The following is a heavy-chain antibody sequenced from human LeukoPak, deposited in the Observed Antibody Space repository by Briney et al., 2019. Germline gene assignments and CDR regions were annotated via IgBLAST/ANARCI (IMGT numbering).Heavy chain of an antibody. CDR3: AREASGGSLNWFDP. CDR2: IYYSGST. Sequence: SETLSLTCTVSGGSISSSSYYWGWIRQPPGKGLEWIGSIYYSGSTYYNPSLKSRVTISVDTSKNQFSLKLSSVTAADTAVYYCAREASGGSLNWFDPWGQGTLVTVSS. V-gene: IGHV4-39*02. J-gene: IGHJ5*02. CDR1: GGSISSSSYY. D-gene: IGHD2-15*01.